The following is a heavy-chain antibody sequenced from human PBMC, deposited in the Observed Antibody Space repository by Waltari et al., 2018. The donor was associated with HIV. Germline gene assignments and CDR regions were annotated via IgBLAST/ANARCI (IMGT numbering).Heavy chain of an antibody. CDR2: ISAYNGNT. V-gene: IGHV1-18*01. J-gene: IGHJ5*02. CDR1: GYTFTSYG. CDR3: ARCQYHDFRSGYYAWFDP. D-gene: IGHD3-3*01. Sequence: QVQLVQSGAEVKKPGASVKVSCKASGYTFTSYGITWLRQAPGQGLEWMGWISAYNGNTNYAQKFQGRVTMTTDTATTTAYMDLRSLRSDDTAVYYCARCQYHDFRSGYYAWFDPWGQGTLVTVSS.